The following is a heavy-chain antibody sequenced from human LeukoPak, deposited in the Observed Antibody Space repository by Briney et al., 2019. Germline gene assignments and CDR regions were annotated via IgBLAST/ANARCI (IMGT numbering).Heavy chain of an antibody. CDR2: ISSNGGST. D-gene: IGHD5-18*01. V-gene: IGHV3-64*04. Sequence: GGSLRLSCSASGFTFSSYAMHWVRQAPGKGLEYVSAISSNGGSTYYADSVKGRFTISRDNSKNTLFLQMISLRAEDTAVYYCAKDHARYSSGLRIDYWGQGTLVTVSS. CDR3: AKDHARYSSGLRIDY. CDR1: GFTFSSYA. J-gene: IGHJ4*02.